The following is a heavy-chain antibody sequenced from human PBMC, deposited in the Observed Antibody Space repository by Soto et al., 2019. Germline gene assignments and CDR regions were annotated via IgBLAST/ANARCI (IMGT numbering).Heavy chain of an antibody. D-gene: IGHD3-22*01. CDR2: IYYSGST. CDR3: ARDRRIVVPNYYYGMDV. J-gene: IGHJ6*02. CDR1: GGSISSYY. V-gene: IGHV4-59*01. Sequence: PSETLSLTCTVSGGSISSYYWSWIRQPPGKGLEWIGYIYYSGSTNYNPSLKSRVTISVDTSKNQFSLKLSSVTAADTAVYYCARDRRIVVPNYYYGMDVRGQGTTVTVSS.